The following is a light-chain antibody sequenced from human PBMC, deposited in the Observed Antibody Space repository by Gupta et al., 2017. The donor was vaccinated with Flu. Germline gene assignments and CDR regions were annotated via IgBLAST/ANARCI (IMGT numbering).Light chain of an antibody. CDR1: SSNIGSNV. J-gene: IGLJ3*02. CDR2: GDD. CDR3: ATWDGSLNGPV. V-gene: IGLV1-44*01. Sequence: QSVLTQPPPASGTPGQRVTISCSGSSSNIGSNVVNWYQQLPGTAPKLLIYGDDQRPSGVPDRFSGSKSGTSASLAVSSLQSEDEADYYCATWDGSLNGPVFGGGTKVTVL.